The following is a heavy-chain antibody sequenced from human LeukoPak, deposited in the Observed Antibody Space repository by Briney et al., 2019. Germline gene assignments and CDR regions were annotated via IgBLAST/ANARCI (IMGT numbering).Heavy chain of an antibody. CDR2: ISSSGSSI. J-gene: IGHJ4*02. CDR1: GFTFSSYD. Sequence: QPGGSLRLSCVASGFTFSSYDMNWVRQAPGKGLEWVSFISSSGSSIHYADSVKGRFSISRDNAKNSLYLQMNSLRAEDTAVYYCARVGSSGYYGYWGQGTLVTVSS. CDR3: ARVGSSGYYGY. V-gene: IGHV3-48*03. D-gene: IGHD3-22*01.